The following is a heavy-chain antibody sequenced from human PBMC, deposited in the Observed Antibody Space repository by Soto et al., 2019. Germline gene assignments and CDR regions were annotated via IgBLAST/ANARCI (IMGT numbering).Heavy chain of an antibody. D-gene: IGHD2-15*01. CDR1: GGSISSGGYY. V-gene: IGHV4-31*03. Sequence: PSETLSLTCTVSGGSISSGGYYWSWIRQHPGKGLEWIGYMYYSGSTYYNSSLKSRVTISVDTSKNQFSLKLSSVTAADTAVYNCARGCGSGGSCYYYYGMDVWGQGTTVTV. CDR3: ARGCGSGGSCYYYYGMDV. CDR2: MYYSGST. J-gene: IGHJ6*02.